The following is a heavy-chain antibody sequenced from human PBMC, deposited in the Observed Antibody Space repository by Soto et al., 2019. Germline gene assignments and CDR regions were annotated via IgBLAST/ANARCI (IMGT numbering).Heavy chain of an antibody. CDR1: GGSFSDYY. J-gene: IGHJ4*02. CDR3: ARGKVVRGSYVTLDY. CDR2: INHSGST. V-gene: IGHV4-34*01. D-gene: IGHD3-10*01. Sequence: QVQLQQWGAGLLKPSETLSLTSAVYGGSFSDYYWSWIRQPPGKGLEWIGEINHSGSTNYNPSLKSRVTLAVDTSKNQFSLKLSSVTAADTAVYYCARGKVVRGSYVTLDYWGQGTLVTVSS.